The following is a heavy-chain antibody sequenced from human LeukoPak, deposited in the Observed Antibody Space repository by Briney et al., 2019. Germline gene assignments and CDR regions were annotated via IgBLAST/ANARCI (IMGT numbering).Heavy chain of an antibody. Sequence: PSETLSLTCTVSGGSIISYYWNWIRQPAGKGLEWVGRIYTGGSTNYNPSLKIRVTMSVDTSKNQFSLKLSSVTAADTAVYYCAREEMATIDYWGQGTLLTVSS. CDR3: AREEMATIDY. J-gene: IGHJ4*02. D-gene: IGHD5-24*01. CDR2: IYTGGST. CDR1: GGSIISYY. V-gene: IGHV4-4*07.